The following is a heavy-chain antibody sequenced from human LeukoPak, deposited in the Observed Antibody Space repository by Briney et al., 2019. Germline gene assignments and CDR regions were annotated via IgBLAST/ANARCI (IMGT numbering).Heavy chain of an antibody. CDR2: INPSGGST. CDR3: ARDRTKGIAAAGIDY. D-gene: IGHD6-13*01. V-gene: IGHV1-46*01. J-gene: IGHJ4*02. Sequence: APVKVSCKASGYTFTSYYMHWVRQAPGRGLEWMGIINPSGGSTSYAQKFQGRVTITRDTSTSTAYMELSSLRSEDTAVYYCARDRTKGIAAAGIDYWGQGTLVTVSS. CDR1: GYTFTSYY.